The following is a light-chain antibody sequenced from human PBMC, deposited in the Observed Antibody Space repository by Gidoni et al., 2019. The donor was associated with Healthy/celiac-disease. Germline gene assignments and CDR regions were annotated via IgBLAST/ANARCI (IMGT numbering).Light chain of an antibody. J-gene: IGKJ4*01. V-gene: IGKV1-39*01. CDR2: AAS. CDR3: QKSYSTPHT. Sequence: DIQMTQSPSSLSASVGDRVTITCRASQSIRRYLNWYQQKPGKAPKRLLYAASSSQSGVPSRFSGSGSGTDFTLTISSLQPEDFATCYCQKSYSTPHTFGGGTKVEIK. CDR1: QSIRRY.